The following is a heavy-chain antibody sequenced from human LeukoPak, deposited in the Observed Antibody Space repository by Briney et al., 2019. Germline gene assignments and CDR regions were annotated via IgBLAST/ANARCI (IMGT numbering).Heavy chain of an antibody. CDR3: ARVGYSSPFDH. Sequence: PGGSLRLSCAASGFTFSSYAIHWVRQAPGKGLEYVSSISGNGDSTFYANSVKGRFTISRDNSKNTLYLQMGSLRAEDMAVYYCARVGYSSPFDHWGQGTLVTVSS. V-gene: IGHV3-64*01. J-gene: IGHJ4*02. CDR1: GFTFSSYA. CDR2: ISGNGDST. D-gene: IGHD6-13*01.